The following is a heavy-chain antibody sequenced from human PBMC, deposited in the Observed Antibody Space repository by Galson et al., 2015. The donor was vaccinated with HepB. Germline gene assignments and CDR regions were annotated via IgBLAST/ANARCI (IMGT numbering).Heavy chain of an antibody. CDR1: GFTFSSYA. CDR2: ISGSGGST. CDR3: AKDKYVDTAMVPQG. D-gene: IGHD5-18*01. Sequence: SLRLSCAASGFTFSSYAMSWVRQAPGKGLEWVSAISGSGGSTYYADSVKGRFTISRDNPKNTLYLQMNSLRAEDTAVYYCAKDKYVDTAMVPQGWGQGTLVTVSS. V-gene: IGHV3-23*01. J-gene: IGHJ4*02.